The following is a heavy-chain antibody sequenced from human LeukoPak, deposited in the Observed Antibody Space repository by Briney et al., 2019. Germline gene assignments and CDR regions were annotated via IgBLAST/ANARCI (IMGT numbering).Heavy chain of an antibody. D-gene: IGHD6-6*01. CDR1: GFTFSSYG. CDR3: AKDQSIAARFFHY. V-gene: IGHV3-30*18. Sequence: GGLLILSCAASGFTFSSYGMHWVRQAPGKGLEWVAVIRCDGSNNYYADSVKGRFTISRDNSRNTLYLQMNSLRAEDTAVYSCAKDQSIAARFFHYWGQGTLVTVSS. J-gene: IGHJ4*02. CDR2: IRCDGSNN.